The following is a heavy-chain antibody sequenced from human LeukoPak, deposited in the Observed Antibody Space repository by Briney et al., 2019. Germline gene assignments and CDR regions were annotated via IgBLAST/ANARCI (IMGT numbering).Heavy chain of an antibody. Sequence: GGSLRLSCAASGFTFSSYGMHWVRQAPGKGLEWVAFIRYDGSNKYYADSVKGRFTISRDNAKNSLYLQMNSLRAEDTAVYYCARARIQLWLLEFDYWGQGTLVTVSS. CDR1: GFTFSSYG. D-gene: IGHD5-18*01. V-gene: IGHV3-30*02. CDR3: ARARIQLWLLEFDY. CDR2: IRYDGSNK. J-gene: IGHJ4*02.